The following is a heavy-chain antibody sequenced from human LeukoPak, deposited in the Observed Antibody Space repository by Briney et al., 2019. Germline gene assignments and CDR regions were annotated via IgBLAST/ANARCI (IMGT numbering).Heavy chain of an antibody. CDR2: LSGTGGST. J-gene: IGHJ5*02. CDR3: ARGNMYSSSWYTYNWFDP. D-gene: IGHD6-13*01. CDR1: GFTFSNYA. V-gene: IGHV3-23*01. Sequence: PGESLRLSCAASGFTFSNYAMSWVRQAPGKGLEWVSTLSGTGGSTYYADSVKGRFTISRDNSKNTLYLQVSSLRAEDTAVYYCARGNMYSSSWYTYNWFDPWGQGTLVTVSS.